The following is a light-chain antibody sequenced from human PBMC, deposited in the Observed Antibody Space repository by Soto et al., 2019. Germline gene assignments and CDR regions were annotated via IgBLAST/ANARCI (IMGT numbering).Light chain of an antibody. J-gene: IGLJ2*01. Sequence: QSALAQPASVSGSPGQSITISCTGTSSDVGGYNYVSWYQQHPGKAPKLILYDVSNRPSGVSNRFSGSKSGNTASLTISGLQAEDEADYYCSSYASSNTLLFGGGTKLTVL. CDR2: DVS. V-gene: IGLV2-14*03. CDR3: SSYASSNTLL. CDR1: SSDVGGYNY.